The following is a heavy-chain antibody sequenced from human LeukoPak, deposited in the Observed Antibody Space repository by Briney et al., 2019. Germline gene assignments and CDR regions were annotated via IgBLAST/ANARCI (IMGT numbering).Heavy chain of an antibody. CDR3: ARDGDDYYDSDSYYHFDY. J-gene: IGHJ4*02. Sequence: PSETLSLTCTVSGGSISSGGYYWSWIRQPPGKGLEWIGYIYHSGSTYYNPSLKSRVTISVDRSKNQFSLKLSSVTAADTAVYYCARDGDDYYDSDSYYHFDYWGQGTLVTVSS. CDR1: GGSISSGGYY. CDR2: IYHSGST. D-gene: IGHD3-22*01. V-gene: IGHV4-30-2*01.